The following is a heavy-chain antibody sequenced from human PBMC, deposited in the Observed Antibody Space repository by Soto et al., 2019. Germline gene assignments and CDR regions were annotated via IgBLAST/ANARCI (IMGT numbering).Heavy chain of an antibody. J-gene: IGHJ5*02. CDR3: ARAEVGATGWFDP. V-gene: IGHV4-61*01. CDR1: GGSVSSGSYY. CDR2: TYYSGST. Sequence: SETLSLTCTVSGGSVSSGSYYWSWIRQPPGKGLEWIGYTYYSGSTNYNPSLKSRVTISVDTSKNQFSLRLSSVTAADTAVYYCARAEVGATGWFDPWGQGTLVTVSS. D-gene: IGHD1-26*01.